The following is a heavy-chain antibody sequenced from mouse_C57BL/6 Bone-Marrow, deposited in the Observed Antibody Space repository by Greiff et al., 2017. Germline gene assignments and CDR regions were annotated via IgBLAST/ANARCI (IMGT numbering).Heavy chain of an antibody. D-gene: IGHD1-1*01. CDR3: ALYYYGKDY. Sequence: VQLQQSGAELVRPGSSVKLSCKASGYTFTSYWMHWVKQRPIQGLEWIGNIDPSDSETHYNQKFKDKATLTVDKSSTTAYMQLSSLTSEDSAVYYCALYYYGKDYWGQGTTLTVSS. V-gene: IGHV1-52*01. CDR2: IDPSDSET. CDR1: GYTFTSYW. J-gene: IGHJ2*01.